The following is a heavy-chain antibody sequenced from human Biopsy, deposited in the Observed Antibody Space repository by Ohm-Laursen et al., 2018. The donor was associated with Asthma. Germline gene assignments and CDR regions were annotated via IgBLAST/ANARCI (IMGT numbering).Heavy chain of an antibody. CDR1: GGTFNTYV. CDR2: INSVFGTT. J-gene: IGHJ4*02. Sequence: SVKVSCKSLGGTFNTYVIGWVRQAPGQGLEWMGGINSVFGTTTYPQKFHDRVTITADDSTSTVYMELSSLRSEDTAVYYCARKAGSCISRACYSLDFWGQGTLVTVSS. CDR3: ARKAGSCISRACYSLDF. V-gene: IGHV1-69*13. D-gene: IGHD2-15*01.